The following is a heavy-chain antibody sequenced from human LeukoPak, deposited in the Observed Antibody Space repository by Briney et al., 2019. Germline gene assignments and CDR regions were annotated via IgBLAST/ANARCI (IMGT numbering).Heavy chain of an antibody. V-gene: IGHV3-53*01. J-gene: IGHJ4*02. CDR1: GFTVSSKY. CDR3: VAGATPRLSHYFDY. CDR2: IYTGGST. Sequence: PGGSLGLSCAASGFTVSSKYMSWVRQAPGKGLEWVSVIYTGGSTYYADSVKGRFTISRDNSRNTLYLQMNSLRAEDTAVYYCVAGATPRLSHYFDYWGQGTLVTVSS. D-gene: IGHD1-26*01.